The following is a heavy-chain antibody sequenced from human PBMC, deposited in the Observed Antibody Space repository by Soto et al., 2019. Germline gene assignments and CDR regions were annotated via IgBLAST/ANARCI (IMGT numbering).Heavy chain of an antibody. CDR2: MNPNSGNT. CDR3: ATTARSSNSCLY. CDR1: GYTFTSYD. D-gene: IGHD2-2*01. J-gene: IGHJ4*02. V-gene: IGHV1-8*01. Sequence: EASVKVSCKASGYTFTSYDINWVRQATGQGLEWMGWMNPNSGNTGYAQKFQGRVTMTRNTSISTAYMELSSLRSEDTAVYYCATTARSSNSCLYWGQGTLVTVSS.